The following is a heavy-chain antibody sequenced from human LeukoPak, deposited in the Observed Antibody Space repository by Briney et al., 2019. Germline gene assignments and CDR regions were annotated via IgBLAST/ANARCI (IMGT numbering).Heavy chain of an antibody. CDR1: GGTFSSYA. CDR2: IIPIFGTA. CDR3: ARGLGDYSTSWFPVSAY. J-gene: IGHJ4*02. Sequence: GASVKVSCKASGGTFSSYAISWVRQAPGQGLEWMGGIIPIFGTANYAQKFQGRVTMTRNTSISTAYMELSSLRSEDTAVYYCARGLGDYSTSWFPVSAYWGQGTLVTVSS. V-gene: IGHV1-69*05. D-gene: IGHD6-13*01.